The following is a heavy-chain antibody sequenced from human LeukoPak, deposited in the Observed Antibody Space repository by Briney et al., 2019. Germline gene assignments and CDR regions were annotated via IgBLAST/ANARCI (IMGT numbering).Heavy chain of an antibody. CDR1: GGSISSYY. CDR2: IYYSGST. J-gene: IGHJ3*02. V-gene: IGHV4-59*01. D-gene: IGHD1-26*01. CDR3: ATPVGAQGAFDI. Sequence: SETLSLTRTVSGGSISSYYWSWIRQPPGKGLEWIGYIYYSGSTNYNPSLKSRVTISVDTSKNQFSLKLSSVTAADTAVYYCATPVGAQGAFDIWGQRTMVTVSS.